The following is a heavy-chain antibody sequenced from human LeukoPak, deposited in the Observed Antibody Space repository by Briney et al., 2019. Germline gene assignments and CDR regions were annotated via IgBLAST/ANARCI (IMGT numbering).Heavy chain of an antibody. CDR1: GFTFSSYS. Sequence: PGGSLRLSCAASGFTFSSYSMNWVRQAPGKGLEGVSYISSSSSTIYYADSAKGRFSISRDNAKNSLYLQMNSLRAEDTAVYYCARESRYYYYMDVWGKGTTVTVSS. CDR3: ARESRYYYYMDV. CDR2: ISSSSSTI. V-gene: IGHV3-48*04. J-gene: IGHJ6*03.